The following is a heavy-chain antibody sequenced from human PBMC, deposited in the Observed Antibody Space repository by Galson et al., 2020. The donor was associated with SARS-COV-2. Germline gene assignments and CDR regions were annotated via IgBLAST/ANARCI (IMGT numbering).Heavy chain of an antibody. CDR2: LPYRGRT. CDR1: GPSISSCSYS. J-gene: IGHJ3*02. CDR3: ARLHYGEYAPEAFDI. D-gene: IGHD4-17*01. Sequence: SETLSLTCPVSGPSISSCSYSLIWLRPPPGKCLQRIGSLPYRGRTYYNPSLKSRVTISGDRSKNQFSLRLSSVTAADTAVYYWARLHYGEYAPEAFDIWGPGTRVTVAS. V-gene: IGHV4-30-2*01.